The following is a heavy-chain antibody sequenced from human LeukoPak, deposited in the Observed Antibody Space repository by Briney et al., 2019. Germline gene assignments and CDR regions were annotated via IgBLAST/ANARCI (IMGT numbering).Heavy chain of an antibody. Sequence: ASVKVSCKASGYTFSSHDINWVRQATGQGLEWMGRMSPNSGKTDHAQQFQGRVVMTMNTSITTVYMELSGLTSDDTAMYYCARRTGMVPTNWGFFYFYGLDVWGQGTTVTVSS. J-gene: IGHJ6*02. CDR1: GYTFSSHD. V-gene: IGHV1-8*01. CDR3: ARRTGMVPTNWGFFYFYGLDV. CDR2: MSPNSGKT. D-gene: IGHD7-27*01.